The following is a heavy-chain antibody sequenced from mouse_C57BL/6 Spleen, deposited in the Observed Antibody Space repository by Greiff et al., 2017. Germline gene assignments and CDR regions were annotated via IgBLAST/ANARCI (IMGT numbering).Heavy chain of an antibody. D-gene: IGHD1-1*01. CDR1: GYAFSSYW. CDR2: IYPGDGDT. V-gene: IGHV1-80*01. Sequence: VQLQQSGAELVKPGASVKISCKASGYAFSSYWMNWVKQRPGKGLEWIGQIYPGDGDTNYNGKFKGKATLTADKSSSTAYMQLSSLTSEDSAVXFCAKGDTVVATDFDVWGTGTTVTVSS. J-gene: IGHJ1*03. CDR3: AKGDTVVATDFDV.